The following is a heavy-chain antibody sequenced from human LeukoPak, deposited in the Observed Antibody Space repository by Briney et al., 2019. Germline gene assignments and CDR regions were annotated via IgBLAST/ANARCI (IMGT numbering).Heavy chain of an antibody. CDR3: ARVLRGSSGWTPFDF. V-gene: IGHV4-39*01. J-gene: IGHJ4*02. CDR2: IYYSGST. Sequence: PSETLSLTCIVSGGFISSSNYNWDWIRRPPGKRLEWIGSIYYSGSTHYTSSLKSRVTISVDTSKNQISLKLSSVTAADTAVYYCARVLRGSSGWTPFDFWGQGTLVTVSS. CDR1: GGFISSSNYN. D-gene: IGHD6-19*01.